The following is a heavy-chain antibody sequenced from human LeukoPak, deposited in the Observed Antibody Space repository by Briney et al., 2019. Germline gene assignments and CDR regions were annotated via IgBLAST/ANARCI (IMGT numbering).Heavy chain of an antibody. D-gene: IGHD3-10*01. Sequence: SETLSLTCAVSGGSISSGGYSWSWIRQPPGKGLEWIGYIYHSGSTYYNPSLKSRVTISVDRSKNQFSLKLSSVTAADTAVYYCARGDTMVRLDPWGQGTLVTVSS. CDR3: ARGDTMVRLDP. J-gene: IGHJ5*02. V-gene: IGHV4-30-2*01. CDR2: IYHSGST. CDR1: GGSISSGGYS.